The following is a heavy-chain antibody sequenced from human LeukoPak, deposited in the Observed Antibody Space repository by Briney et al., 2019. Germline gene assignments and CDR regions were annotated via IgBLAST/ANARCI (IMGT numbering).Heavy chain of an antibody. J-gene: IGHJ4*02. CDR2: INPNNGGT. D-gene: IGHD1-26*01. CDR1: GYTFTGYY. Sequence: GASVKVSCKASGYTFTGYYMHWVRQAPGQGLEWMGWINPNNGGTNYAQKFQGRVTMTRDTSINTAYMELSSLRSDDTAVYYCARDRVSGRNADYFDYWGQGTLVTVSS. V-gene: IGHV1-2*02. CDR3: ARDRVSGRNADYFDY.